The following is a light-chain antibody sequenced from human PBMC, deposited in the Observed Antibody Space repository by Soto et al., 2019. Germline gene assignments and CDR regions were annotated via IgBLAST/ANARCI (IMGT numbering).Light chain of an antibody. CDR1: SSDIGGYNY. J-gene: IGLJ1*01. CDR2: DVS. V-gene: IGLV2-14*01. Sequence: QSALTQPASVSGSPGQSISISCTGTSSDIGGYNYVSWYQQHPGKAPKLMIYDVSNRPSGVSNRFSGSKSGNTASLTISGLQAEDEADYYCSSSTSSSTSLFGTGTKLTVL. CDR3: SSSTSSSTSL.